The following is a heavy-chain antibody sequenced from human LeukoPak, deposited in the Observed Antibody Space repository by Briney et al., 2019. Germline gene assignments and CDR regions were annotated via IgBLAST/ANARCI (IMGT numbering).Heavy chain of an antibody. CDR2: INPNSGGT. J-gene: IGHJ6*03. CDR3: ARGGYSYDSDDYYYYYYMDV. D-gene: IGHD5-18*01. V-gene: IGHV1-2*02. Sequence: ASVKVSCKASGYTFTGYYMHWVRQAPGQGLEWMGWINPNSGGTNYAQKFQGRVTMTRDTSISTAYKELSRLRSDDTAVYYCARGGYSYDSDDYYYYYYMDVWGKGTTVTISS. CDR1: GYTFTGYY.